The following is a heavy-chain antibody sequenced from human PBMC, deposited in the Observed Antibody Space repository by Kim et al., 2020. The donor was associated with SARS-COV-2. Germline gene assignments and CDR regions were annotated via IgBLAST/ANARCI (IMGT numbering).Heavy chain of an antibody. J-gene: IGHJ3*02. D-gene: IGHD3-10*01. V-gene: IGHV4-4*02. CDR2: T. CDR3: ARDRGGMAFDI. Sequence: THYNPTLKSRVTISVDKPKNQFSLTLTSVAAADTAVYYCARDRGGMAFDIWGQGTMVTVSS.